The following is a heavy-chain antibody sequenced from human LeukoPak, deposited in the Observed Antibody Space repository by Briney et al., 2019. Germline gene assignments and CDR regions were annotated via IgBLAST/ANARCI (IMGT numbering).Heavy chain of an antibody. J-gene: IGHJ4*02. D-gene: IGHD2-15*01. V-gene: IGHV3-23*01. Sequence: GGSLRLSCAASGFTFGGYAMYWVRQAPGKGLEWVSGIFGSGGSAHYADSVKGRFTISRDNSKNTVYLQMDSLRAEDTATYYCAKTTTGYSSGRYPAWPIDYWGQGTLVTVSS. CDR2: IFGSGGSA. CDR3: AKTTTGYSSGRYPAWPIDY. CDR1: GFTFGGYA.